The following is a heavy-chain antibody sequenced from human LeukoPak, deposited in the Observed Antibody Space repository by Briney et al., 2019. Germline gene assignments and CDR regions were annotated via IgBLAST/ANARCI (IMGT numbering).Heavy chain of an antibody. J-gene: IGHJ4*02. CDR1: GFTFSSYA. CDR2: ISSNGGST. Sequence: GGSLRLSCAASGFTFSSYAMDWVRQAPGKGLEYVSAISSNGGSTYYANSVKGRFTISRDNSKNTLYRQMGSLRAEDMAVYYCARGELGPFAYWGQGTLVSLSS. V-gene: IGHV3-64*01. D-gene: IGHD1-26*01. CDR3: ARGELGPFAY.